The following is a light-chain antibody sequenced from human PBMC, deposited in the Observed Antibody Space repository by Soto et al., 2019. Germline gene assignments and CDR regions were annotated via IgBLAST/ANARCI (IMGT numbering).Light chain of an antibody. CDR1: QSVSSN. CDR3: QQYNNWR. V-gene: IGKV3-15*01. Sequence: EIVMTQSPATLSVSPGERATLSCRASQSVSSNLAWYQQKPGQAPRLLIYGASTRATGIPARFSGSGSGTEFTLTISSLQSEDFAVYYCQQYNNWRFGQGTKVEIK. J-gene: IGKJ1*01. CDR2: GAS.